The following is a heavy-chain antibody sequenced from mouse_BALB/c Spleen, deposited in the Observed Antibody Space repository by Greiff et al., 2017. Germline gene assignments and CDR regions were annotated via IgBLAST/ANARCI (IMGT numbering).Heavy chain of an antibody. D-gene: IGHD2-4*01. V-gene: IGHV5-17*02. Sequence: LVESGGGLVQPGGSRKLSCAASGFTFSSFGMHWVRQAPEKGLEWVAYISSGSSTIYYADTVKGRFTISRDNPKNTLFLQMTSLRSEDTAMYYCARSGGYDYSMDYWGQGTSVTVSS. CDR1: GFTFSSFG. J-gene: IGHJ4*01. CDR2: ISSGSSTI. CDR3: ARSGGYDYSMDY.